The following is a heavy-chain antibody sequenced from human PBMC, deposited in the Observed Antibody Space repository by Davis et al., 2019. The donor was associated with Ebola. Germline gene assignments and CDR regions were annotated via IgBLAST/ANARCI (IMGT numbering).Heavy chain of an antibody. CDR2: IWYDGSNK. CDR1: GFTFSSYG. V-gene: IGHV3-33*01. Sequence: GESLKISCAASGFTFSSYGMHWVRQAPGKGLEWVAVIWYDGSNKYYADSVKGRFTISRDNSKNTLYLQMNSLRAEDTAVYYCAREKELLDYWGQGTLVTVSS. J-gene: IGHJ4*02. D-gene: IGHD1-26*01. CDR3: AREKELLDY.